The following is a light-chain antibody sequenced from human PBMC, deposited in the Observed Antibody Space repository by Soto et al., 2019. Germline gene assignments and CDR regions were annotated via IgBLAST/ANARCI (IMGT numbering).Light chain of an antibody. CDR1: QSVSSSY. V-gene: IGKV3-20*01. CDR2: GAS. J-gene: IGKJ4*01. Sequence: EIVLTQSPGTLSLSPGERATLSCRASQSVSSSYLAWYQQKPGQAPRLLIYGASSRATSIPDRFSGSGSGTDFTLTISRLEPEDSAVYYCQQYGSPGLTFGGGTKVEIK. CDR3: QQYGSPGLT.